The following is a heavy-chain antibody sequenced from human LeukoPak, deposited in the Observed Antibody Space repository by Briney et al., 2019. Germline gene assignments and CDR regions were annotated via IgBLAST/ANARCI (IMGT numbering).Heavy chain of an antibody. CDR3: ARAGWLQYYYLGF. CDR2: IIPIFGTA. Sequence: ASVTVSCMPSGDSFSNYSISWVRPAPGQGLEWVGGIIPIFGTAKYAQKFQGTVTITADTSTSPAYMQLSSLRSEDTAVYYCARAGWLQYYYLGFWGGGTLVSVSS. V-gene: IGHV1-69*06. J-gene: IGHJ4*02. D-gene: IGHD5-24*01. CDR1: GDSFSNYS.